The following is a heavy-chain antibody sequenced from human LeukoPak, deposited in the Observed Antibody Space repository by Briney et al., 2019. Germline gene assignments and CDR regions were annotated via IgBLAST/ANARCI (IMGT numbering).Heavy chain of an antibody. Sequence: GESLKISCKGSGYRFTNYRIGWVRQMPGKGLEWMGIIYPGDSDTRYSPSFQGQVTISADKSISTAYLQWSSLKASDTAMYYCARRRGSWGFDYWGQGTLVTVSS. J-gene: IGHJ4*02. D-gene: IGHD1-26*01. CDR3: ARRRGSWGFDY. CDR2: IYPGDSDT. CDR1: GYRFTNYR. V-gene: IGHV5-51*01.